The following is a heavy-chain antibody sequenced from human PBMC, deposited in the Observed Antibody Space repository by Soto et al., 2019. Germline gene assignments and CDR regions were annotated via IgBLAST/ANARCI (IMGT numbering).Heavy chain of an antibody. J-gene: IGHJ5*02. D-gene: IGHD6-19*01. V-gene: IGHV3-21*01. CDR3: ASLIAVAGINH. CDR2: ISSSSSYI. Sequence: GGSLRLSCAASGFTFSSYSMNWVRQAPGKGLEWVSSISSSSSYIYYADSVKGRFTISRDNAKNSLYLQMNSLRAEDTAVYYCASLIAVAGINHWGQGTLVTVSS. CDR1: GFTFSSYS.